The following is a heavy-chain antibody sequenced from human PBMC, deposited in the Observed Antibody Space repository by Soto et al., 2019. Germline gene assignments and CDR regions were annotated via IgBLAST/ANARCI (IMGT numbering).Heavy chain of an antibody. J-gene: IGHJ4*02. CDR3: AREWQYYFDY. CDR1: GYADTSCG. CDR2: ISADSGNT. V-gene: IGHV1-18*01. Sequence: ASVKVSCKASGYADTSCGISWVRQAPGQGLEWMGSISADSGNTNDEQKLQGRVTLIPGKFTSTAYIELGSLRSDDTAVYYCAREWQYYFDYWGQGTLVAVSS. D-gene: IGHD5-12*01.